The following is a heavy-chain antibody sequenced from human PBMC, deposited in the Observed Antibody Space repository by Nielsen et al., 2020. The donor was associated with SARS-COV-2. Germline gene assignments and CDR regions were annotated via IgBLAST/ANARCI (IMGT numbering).Heavy chain of an antibody. CDR3: AKDVRSGTYYFDY. J-gene: IGHJ4*02. CDR2: ISGSGRTT. Sequence: GESLEISCAASGFTFNNYAISWVRQAPGKGLEWVSGISGSGRTTYYADSVRGRFTISRDNDKSMVYLQVNSLRAEDTAVYYCAKDVRSGTYYFDYWGQGTLVTVSS. V-gene: IGHV3-23*01. CDR1: GFTFNNYA. D-gene: IGHD2-15*01.